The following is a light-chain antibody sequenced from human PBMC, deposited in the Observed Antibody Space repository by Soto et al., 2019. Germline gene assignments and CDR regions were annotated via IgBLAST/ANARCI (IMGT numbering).Light chain of an antibody. V-gene: IGKV1-39*01. CDR1: QSISTY. CDR2: DAS. J-gene: IGKJ4*01. Sequence: DIQMTQSPSSLSASVGNRVTITCRASQSISTYLNWYQKKPGKAPNLLIYDASRLQSGVPSRFSGSGGGTEFSLTIRALQPEDFATYYCQQLSRYTLTFGGGTKVDIX. CDR3: QQLSRYTLT.